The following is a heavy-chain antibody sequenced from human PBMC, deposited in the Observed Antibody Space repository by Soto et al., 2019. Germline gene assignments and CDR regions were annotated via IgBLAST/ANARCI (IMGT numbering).Heavy chain of an antibody. CDR1: GYPYTSYG. D-gene: IGHD5-18*01. CDR3: ARAWGYSYGFDP. Sequence: QVQLVQFGAEVKKPGASVKVSCKASGYPYTSYGISWVRQAHGQGLEWMGWISAYNGNTNYAQKLQGRVTMTTDESTSSAYVELRSLRSDDTAVYYCARAWGYSYGFDPWGQGTLVTVSS. CDR2: ISAYNGNT. V-gene: IGHV1-18*01. J-gene: IGHJ5*02.